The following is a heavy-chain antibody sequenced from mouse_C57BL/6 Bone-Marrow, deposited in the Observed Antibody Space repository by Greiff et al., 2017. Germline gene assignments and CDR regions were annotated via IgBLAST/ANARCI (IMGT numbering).Heavy chain of an antibody. V-gene: IGHV5-15*01. CDR1: GFTFRDYG. D-gene: IGHD1-1*01. J-gene: IGHJ2*01. CDR3: ARHVYDYGSSLFFDY. Sequence: EVQGVESGGGLVQPGGSLKLSCAASGFTFRDYGMAWVRQAPRKGPAWVAFLSNLAYSLYYADTVTGRFTISRENAKNTLYLEMSSLRSEDTAMYYCARHVYDYGSSLFFDYWGQGTTLTVAS. CDR2: LSNLAYSL.